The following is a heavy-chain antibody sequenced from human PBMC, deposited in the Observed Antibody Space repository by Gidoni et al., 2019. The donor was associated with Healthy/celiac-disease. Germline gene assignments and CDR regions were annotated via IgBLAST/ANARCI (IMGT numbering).Heavy chain of an antibody. CDR3: ARADSSGWYDAFDI. D-gene: IGHD6-19*01. CDR1: GFTFSDYY. CDR2: ISSSGSTI. Sequence: VQLVESGGGLVKPGGSLRLSCAASGFTFSDYYMSWIRQAPGKELEWVSYISSSGSTIYYADSVKGRFTISRDNAKNSLYLQMNSLRAEDTSVYYCARADSSGWYDAFDIWGQGTMVTVSS. J-gene: IGHJ3*02. V-gene: IGHV3-11*01.